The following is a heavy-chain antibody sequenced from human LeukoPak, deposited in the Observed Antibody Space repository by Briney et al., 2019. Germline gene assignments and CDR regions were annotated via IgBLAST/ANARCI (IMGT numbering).Heavy chain of an antibody. Sequence: GGSLRLSCAASGFTFSSYEVNWVRQAPGKGLEWVSYISSSGSTIYYADSVKGRFTISRDNAKNSLYLQMNSLRAEDTAVYYCARDSRSYDFWRGQGYYFDYWGQGTLVTVSS. J-gene: IGHJ4*02. CDR3: ARDSRSYDFWRGQGYYFDY. CDR2: ISSSGSTI. D-gene: IGHD3-3*01. V-gene: IGHV3-48*03. CDR1: GFTFSSYE.